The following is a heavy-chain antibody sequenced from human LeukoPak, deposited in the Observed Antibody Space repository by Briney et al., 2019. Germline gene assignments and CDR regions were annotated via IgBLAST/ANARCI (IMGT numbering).Heavy chain of an antibody. CDR2: IYHSGST. V-gene: IGHV4-30-2*01. CDR3: ARGRDGYNYLDY. J-gene: IGHJ4*02. Sequence: SETVSLTCAVSGGSISCGGYSWSWIRQPSGKGLEWIGYIYHSGSTYYNPSLKSRVTISVDRSKNQFSLKLSSVTAADTAVYYCARGRDGYNYLDYWGQGTLVTVSS. D-gene: IGHD5-12*01. CDR1: GGSISCGGYS.